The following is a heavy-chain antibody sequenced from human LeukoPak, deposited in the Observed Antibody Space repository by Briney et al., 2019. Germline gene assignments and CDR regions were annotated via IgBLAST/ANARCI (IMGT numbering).Heavy chain of an antibody. CDR1: GFTFSSYA. Sequence: GGSLRLSCAASGFTFSSYAMSWVRQAPGKGLEWVSAISGSGGSTYYADSVRGRFTISRANSKNTLYLQMNSLRAEDTAVYYCAKGRGARDYDFLRYYWGQGTLVTVSS. D-gene: IGHD3-3*01. CDR2: ISGSGGST. V-gene: IGHV3-23*01. J-gene: IGHJ4*02. CDR3: AKGRGARDYDFLRYY.